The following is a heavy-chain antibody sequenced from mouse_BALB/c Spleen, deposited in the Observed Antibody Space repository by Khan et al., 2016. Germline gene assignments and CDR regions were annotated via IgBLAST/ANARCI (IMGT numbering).Heavy chain of an antibody. CDR2: ISYSGST. V-gene: IGHV3-2*02. D-gene: IGHD1-2*01. Sequence: EVKLLESGPGLVKPSQSLSLTCTVTVYSITSGYGWNWIRQFPGNQLEWMGYISYSGSTNYNPSLKSRTSITRDTSQNQFFLQLNSVTIEETATYDCARTARIKYWGQGTTLTVSS. CDR1: VYSITSGYG. J-gene: IGHJ2*01. CDR3: ARTARIKY.